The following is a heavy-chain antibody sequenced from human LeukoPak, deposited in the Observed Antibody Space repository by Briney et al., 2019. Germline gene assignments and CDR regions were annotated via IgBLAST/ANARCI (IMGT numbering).Heavy chain of an antibody. V-gene: IGHV5-51*07. D-gene: IGHD3-22*01. CDR1: GTFFTNYW. Sequence: GAALEFSWKGAGTFFTNYWIGWGHQLADKALGWVGIIDPNGSNTRYSPSFRGQVTISADKSIATAYLRWNSLKASDTAMYYCALSSGAYDSAGYFDYWGQGTLVTVAS. J-gene: IGHJ4*02. CDR3: ALSSGAYDSAGYFDY. CDR2: IDPNGSNT.